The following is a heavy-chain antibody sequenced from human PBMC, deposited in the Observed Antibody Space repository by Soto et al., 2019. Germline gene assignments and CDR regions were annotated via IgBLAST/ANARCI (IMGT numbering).Heavy chain of an antibody. CDR2: IIPIFGTA. CDR1: GGTFSSYA. Sequence: EASVKVSCKASGGTFSSYAISWVRQAPGQGLEWMGGIIPIFGTANYAQKFQGRVTITADESTSTAYMELSSLRSEDTAVYYCARDSMTTVDTEFDYWGQGTLVTVSS. CDR3: ARDSMTTVDTEFDY. J-gene: IGHJ4*02. V-gene: IGHV1-69*13. D-gene: IGHD4-17*01.